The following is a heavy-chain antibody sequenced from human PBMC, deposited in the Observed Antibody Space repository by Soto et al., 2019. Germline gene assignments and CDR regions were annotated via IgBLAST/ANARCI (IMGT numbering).Heavy chain of an antibody. J-gene: IGHJ5*02. Sequence: GASVKVSCKASGYTFSDYYIHWVRQAPGQGLEWMGWINPNSGGTKYAPKFQGGVTMTRDTSITTAYMELSRLRSGDTAVYYCARELRYGFTMVRGVIIDWFDPWGRGTLVTVSS. CDR3: ARELRYGFTMVRGVIIDWFDP. CDR1: GYTFSDYY. D-gene: IGHD3-10*01. V-gene: IGHV1-2*02. CDR2: INPNSGGT.